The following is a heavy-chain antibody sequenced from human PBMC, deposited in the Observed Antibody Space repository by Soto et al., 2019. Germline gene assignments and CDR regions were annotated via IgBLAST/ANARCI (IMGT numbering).Heavy chain of an antibody. V-gene: IGHV3-23*01. J-gene: IGHJ5*02. Sequence: GGSLRLSCAASGFTFSSYAMSWVRQAPGKGLEWVSAISGSGGSTYYADSVKGRFTISRDNSKNTLYLQMNSLRAEDTAVYYCARDVYYGSGSYYQKPYNWFDPWGQGTLVTVSS. D-gene: IGHD3-10*01. CDR2: ISGSGGST. CDR1: GFTFSSYA. CDR3: ARDVYYGSGSYYQKPYNWFDP.